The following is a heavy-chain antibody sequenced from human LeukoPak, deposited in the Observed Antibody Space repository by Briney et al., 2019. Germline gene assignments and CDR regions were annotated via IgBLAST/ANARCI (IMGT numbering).Heavy chain of an antibody. D-gene: IGHD6-13*01. Sequence: SETLSLTCTVSGGSISSYYWSWIRQPPGKGLEWIGEINHSGSTNYNPSLKSRVTISVDTSKNQFSLKLSSVTAADTAVYYCARSRGAAAPFYYFDYWGQGTLVTVSS. CDR2: INHSGST. J-gene: IGHJ4*02. V-gene: IGHV4-34*01. CDR3: ARSRGAAAPFYYFDY. CDR1: GGSISSYY.